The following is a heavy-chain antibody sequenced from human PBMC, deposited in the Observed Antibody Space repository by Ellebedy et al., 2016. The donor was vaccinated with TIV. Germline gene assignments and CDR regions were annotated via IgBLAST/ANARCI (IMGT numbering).Heavy chain of an antibody. CDR3: AKGLFPDYYDISGDAFDI. D-gene: IGHD3-22*01. CDR2: IWSDGKT. V-gene: IGHV3-53*01. Sequence: GESLKISXAASGLSVSKSYMSWVRQAPGKGLEWVSVIWSDGKTFYTDSVKGRFTISRDNSKNTLNLQMNSLRAEDTAVYYCAKGLFPDYYDISGDAFDIWGQGTMVTVSS. J-gene: IGHJ3*02. CDR1: GLSVSKSY.